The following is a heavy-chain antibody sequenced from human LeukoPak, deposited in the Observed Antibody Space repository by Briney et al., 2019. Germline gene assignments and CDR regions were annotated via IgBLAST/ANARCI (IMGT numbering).Heavy chain of an antibody. Sequence: ASVKVSCKASGYTFTDYYIHWLRQAPGQGLEWMGWTSANIGGTNYAQKFRGRVTMTKDTSTSTAYMELSGLTSDDTAVYYCARDGSFGYWGQGTLVTVSS. V-gene: IGHV1-2*02. CDR2: TSANIGGT. D-gene: IGHD5-12*01. CDR3: ARDGSFGY. J-gene: IGHJ4*02. CDR1: GYTFTDYY.